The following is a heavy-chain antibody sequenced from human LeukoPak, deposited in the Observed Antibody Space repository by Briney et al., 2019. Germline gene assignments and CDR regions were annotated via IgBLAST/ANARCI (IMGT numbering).Heavy chain of an antibody. D-gene: IGHD3-9*01. V-gene: IGHV1-69*04. CDR1: GGTLSSYA. CDR2: IIPILCIA. Sequence: GASVKVSCKASGGTLSSYAISWVRQAPGQGLEWMGRIIPILCIANYAQKFQGRVTITADKSTSTAYMELSSLRSEDTAVYYCARGGGEYFDWLLYTEFFDYWGQGTLVTVSS. J-gene: IGHJ4*02. CDR3: ARGGGEYFDWLLYTEFFDY.